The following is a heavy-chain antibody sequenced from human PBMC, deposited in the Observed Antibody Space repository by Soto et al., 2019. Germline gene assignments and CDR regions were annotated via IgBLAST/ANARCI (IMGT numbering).Heavy chain of an antibody. CDR1: GFTFSSYG. D-gene: IGHD3-22*01. V-gene: IGHV3-30*18. Sequence: GGSLRLSCAASGFTFSSYGMHWVRQAPGKGLEWVALLSSDGSSRFYADSVKGRFTISRDNSENTLYLQMNSLRNDDTAVYYCAKDRNSFGYDSFVPWAQGTLVTVSS. J-gene: IGHJ5*02. CDR3: AKDRNSFGYDSFVP. CDR2: LSSDGSSR.